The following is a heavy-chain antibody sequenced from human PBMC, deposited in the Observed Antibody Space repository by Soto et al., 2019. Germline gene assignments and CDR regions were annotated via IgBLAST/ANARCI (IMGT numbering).Heavy chain of an antibody. J-gene: IGHJ4*02. CDR2: ISWNSGSI. CDR3: AKGGTAFGVDMGYFDY. D-gene: IGHD3-3*01. Sequence: EVQLVESGGGLVQPGRSLRLSCAASGFTFDDYAMHWVRQAPGKGLEWVSGISWNSGSIGYVDSVKGRFTISRDNAKNSLYLQVNSLRAEDTALYYCAKGGTAFGVDMGYFDYWGQGTLVTVSS. CDR1: GFTFDDYA. V-gene: IGHV3-9*01.